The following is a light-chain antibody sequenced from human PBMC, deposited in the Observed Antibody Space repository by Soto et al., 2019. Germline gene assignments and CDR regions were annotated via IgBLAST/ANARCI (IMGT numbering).Light chain of an antibody. V-gene: IGKV2-28*01. J-gene: IGKJ1*01. CDR2: LGS. Sequence: EIVMTQSPLSLPVTPGEPASISCRSSQSLLNSNGYNYLDWYLQKPGQSPQVLIYLGSNRASGVPDRFSGSGSGTDFTLTISRLEPEDFALYYCQQYASSPWTFGQGTRVDI. CDR3: QQYASSPWT. CDR1: QSLLNSNGYNY.